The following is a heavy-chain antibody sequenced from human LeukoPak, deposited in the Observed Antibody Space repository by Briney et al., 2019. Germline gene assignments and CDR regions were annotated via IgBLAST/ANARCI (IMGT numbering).Heavy chain of an antibody. CDR1: GYTFTGYY. J-gene: IGHJ3*02. CDR3: ARVAKANRHLVPSDAFDI. Sequence: GASVKVSCKASGYTFTGYYMHWVRQAPGQGLEWMGWINPNSGGTNYAQKFQGRVTMTRDTSISTAYMELSRLRSDDTAVYYCARVAKANRHLVPSDAFDIWGQGTMVTVSS. D-gene: IGHD6-6*01. V-gene: IGHV1-2*02. CDR2: INPNSGGT.